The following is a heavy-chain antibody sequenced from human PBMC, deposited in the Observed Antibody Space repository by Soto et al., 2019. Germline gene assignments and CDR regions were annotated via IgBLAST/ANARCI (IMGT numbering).Heavy chain of an antibody. Sequence: EVQLLESGGGLVQPGGSLTLSCAGSGFTFSTYDMSWVRQAPGKGLEWVSSISDSGGHTYYADSVRGRFTISRDNSKDTLYLHMNSMRAEDTAGDYCAKPPLRFLEWLLYSWGQGTLVTVSP. D-gene: IGHD3-3*01. V-gene: IGHV3-23*01. CDR2: ISDSGGHT. J-gene: IGHJ4*02. CDR3: AKPPLRFLEWLLYS. CDR1: GFTFSTYD.